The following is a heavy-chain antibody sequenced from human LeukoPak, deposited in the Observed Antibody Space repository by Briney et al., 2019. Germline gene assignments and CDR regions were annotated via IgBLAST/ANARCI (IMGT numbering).Heavy chain of an antibody. CDR3: ARAPLCYGGDCYSADY. CDR2: ISSSSSYI. CDR1: GFIFDNYA. V-gene: IGHV3-21*01. J-gene: IGHJ4*02. D-gene: IGHD2-21*02. Sequence: GGSLRLSCAASGFIFDNYAMGWVRQAPGKGLEWVSSISSSSSYIYYADSVKGRFTISRDNAKNSLYLQMNSLRAEDTAVYYCARAPLCYGGDCYSADYWGQGTLVTVSS.